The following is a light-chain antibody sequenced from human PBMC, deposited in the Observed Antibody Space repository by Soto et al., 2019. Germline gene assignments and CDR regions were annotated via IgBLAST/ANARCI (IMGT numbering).Light chain of an antibody. Sequence: IVMTQSPATLSVSPGERATLSCRAGQTIYSNVAWYQQRPGQAPRLLIYQTSIRAAGIPARFSASGSGTDFTLTISDVQPEDFALYYCHQRQSWPRTFGQGTKVDIK. CDR2: QTS. V-gene: IGKV3D-15*03. CDR3: HQRQSWPRT. CDR1: QTIYSN. J-gene: IGKJ1*01.